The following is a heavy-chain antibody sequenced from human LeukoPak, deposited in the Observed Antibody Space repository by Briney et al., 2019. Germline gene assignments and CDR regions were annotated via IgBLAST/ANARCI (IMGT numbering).Heavy chain of an antibody. CDR3: ASEAGYSSSWYSH. CDR2: IYYSGST. Sequence: SETLSLTCTVSGGSISSYYWSWILQPPGQGLEGIGYIYYSGSTNYNPSLKSRVTISVDTSKNQFSLRLSSVTAADTAVYYCASEAGYSSSWYSHWGQGTLVTVSS. V-gene: IGHV4-59*01. D-gene: IGHD6-13*01. CDR1: GGSISSYY. J-gene: IGHJ4*02.